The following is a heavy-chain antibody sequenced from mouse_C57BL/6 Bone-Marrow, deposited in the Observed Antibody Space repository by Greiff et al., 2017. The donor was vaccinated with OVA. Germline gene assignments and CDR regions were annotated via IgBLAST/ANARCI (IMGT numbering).Heavy chain of an antibody. D-gene: IGHD2-10*02. CDR3: ASFPSGYFDY. Sequence: EVQVVESGPGLVKPSQSLSLTCSVTGYSITSGYYWNWIRQFPGNKLEWMGYISYDGSNNYNPPLKNRISITRDTSKNRFFLKLNSVTTEDTATYYCASFPSGYFDYWGQGTTRTVSS. J-gene: IGHJ2*01. CDR1: GYSITSGYY. V-gene: IGHV3-6*01. CDR2: ISYDGSN.